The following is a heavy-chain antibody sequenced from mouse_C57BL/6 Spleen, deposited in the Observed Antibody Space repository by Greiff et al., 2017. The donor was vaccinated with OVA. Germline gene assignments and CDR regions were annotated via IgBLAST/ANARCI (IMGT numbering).Heavy chain of an antibody. D-gene: IGHD2-4*01. CDR2: IYPGDGDT. Sequence: QVQLQQSGAELVKPGASVKISCKASGYAFSSYWMNWVKQRPGQGLEWIGQIYPGDGDTNYNGKFKGKATLTADTSSSTAYMQLSSLTSEDAAVDFCARSDYDGTAMDYWGQGTSVTVSS. CDR1: GYAFSSYW. V-gene: IGHV1-80*01. J-gene: IGHJ4*01. CDR3: ARSDYDGTAMDY.